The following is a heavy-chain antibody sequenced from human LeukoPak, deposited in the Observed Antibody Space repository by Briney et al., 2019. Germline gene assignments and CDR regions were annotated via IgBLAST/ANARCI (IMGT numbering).Heavy chain of an antibody. CDR2: ISWNSGSI. CDR1: GFTFDDYA. V-gene: IGHV3-9*01. CDR3: AKDRYSYGYSAFDY. J-gene: IGHJ4*02. D-gene: IGHD5-18*01. Sequence: PGGSLRLSCAASGFTFDDYAMHWVRQAPGKGLEWVSGISWNSGSIGYADSVKGRFTISRDNAKNSLYLQMNSLRAEDTALYYCAKDRYSYGYSAFDYWGQGTLVTVSS.